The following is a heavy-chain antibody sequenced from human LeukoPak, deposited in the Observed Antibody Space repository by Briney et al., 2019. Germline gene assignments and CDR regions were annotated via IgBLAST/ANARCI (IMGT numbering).Heavy chain of an antibody. CDR1: GGSISGSSYY. J-gene: IGHJ3*02. D-gene: IGHD3-22*01. CDR3: ARGSGITMIVVVIGDAFDI. Sequence: SETLSLTCTVSGGSISGSSYYWGWIRQPPGKGLEWIGSIYYSGSTYYNPSLKSRVTISVDTSKNQFSLKLSSVTAADTAVYYCARGSGITMIVVVIGDAFDIWGQGTMVTVSS. V-gene: IGHV4-39*07. CDR2: IYYSGST.